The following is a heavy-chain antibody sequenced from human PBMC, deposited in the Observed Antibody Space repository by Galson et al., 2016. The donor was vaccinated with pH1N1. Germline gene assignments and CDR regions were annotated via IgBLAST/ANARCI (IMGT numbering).Heavy chain of an antibody. J-gene: IGHJ4*02. Sequence: SETLSLTCTVSGFSISNSGYFWGWVRQTPGKGLEWLGSMYFTGDIHHNPSLKSRVTISADRSKNQYFLDPNSVTAADTAVYYCARDRSQWDIDCWGQGTLVTVSS. V-gene: IGHV4-39*07. CDR3: ARDRSQWDIDC. CDR1: GFSISNSGYF. CDR2: MYFTGDI. D-gene: IGHD1-26*01.